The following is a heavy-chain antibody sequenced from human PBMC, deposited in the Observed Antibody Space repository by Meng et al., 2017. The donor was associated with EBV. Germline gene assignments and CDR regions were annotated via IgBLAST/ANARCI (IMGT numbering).Heavy chain of an antibody. CDR3: ARVGIAVAGTGDY. V-gene: IGHV1-2*06. CDR2: INPNSGGT. J-gene: IGHJ4*02. CDR1: GYTFTGYY. Sequence: VQVGQWGAEVKKPGASVKVPCQASGYTFTGYYMHWVRQAPGQGLEWMGRINPNSGGTNYAQKFQGRVTMTRDTSISTAYMELSRLRSDDTAVYYCARVGIAVAGTGDYWGQGTLVTVSS. D-gene: IGHD6-19*01.